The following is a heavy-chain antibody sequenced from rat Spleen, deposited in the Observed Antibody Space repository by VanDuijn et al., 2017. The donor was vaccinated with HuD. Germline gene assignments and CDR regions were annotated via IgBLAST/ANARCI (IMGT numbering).Heavy chain of an antibody. Sequence: EVQLVESGGGLVQPGRSLKLSCAASGFTFNNYVMAWVRQVPTKGLEWVATISYDGRRIYYRDSVKGRFTISRDNAKSTLYLQMDSLRSEDTATYYCARHPDYSNYFDYWGQGVMVTVSS. CDR2: ISYDGRRI. CDR3: ARHPDYSNYFDY. V-gene: IGHV5-29*01. CDR1: GFTFNNYV. D-gene: IGHD1-1*01. J-gene: IGHJ2*01.